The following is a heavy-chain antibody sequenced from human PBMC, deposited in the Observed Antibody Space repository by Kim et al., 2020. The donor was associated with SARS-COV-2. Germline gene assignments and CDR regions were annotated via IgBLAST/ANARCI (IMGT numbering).Heavy chain of an antibody. CDR1: GGSFSDYY. V-gene: IGHV4-34*01. Sequence: SETLSLTCAVYGGSFSDYYCSWIRQPPGKGLEWIAEINHSGSTNYNPSLKSRVTISLDTSKNQFSLKLSSVTAADTAVYYCARGRRSYGDYPFDPWGQGT. D-gene: IGHD4-17*01. CDR3: ARGRRSYGDYPFDP. CDR2: INHSGST. J-gene: IGHJ5*02.